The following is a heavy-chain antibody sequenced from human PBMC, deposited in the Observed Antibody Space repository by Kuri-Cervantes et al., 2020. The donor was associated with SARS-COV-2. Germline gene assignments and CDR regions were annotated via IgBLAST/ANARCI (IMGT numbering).Heavy chain of an antibody. CDR3: AKDFKGITIFGVVIMEGVDY. CDR2: FDSEDGET. V-gene: IGHV1-24*01. CDR1: GYTLTELS. J-gene: IGHJ4*02. D-gene: IGHD3-3*01. Sequence: ASVKVSCKVSGYTLTELSMHWVRQAPGKGLEWMGGFDSEDGETIYAQKFQGRVTMTEDTSTDTAYMELSSLRSEDTAVYYCAKDFKGITIFGVVIMEGVDYWGQGTLVTVSS.